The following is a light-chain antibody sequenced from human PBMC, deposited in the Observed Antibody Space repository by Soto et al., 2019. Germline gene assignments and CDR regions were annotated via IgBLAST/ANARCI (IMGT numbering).Light chain of an antibody. Sequence: EIVMTQSPATLSVSPGERVTLSCRASQSVGNNLAWHQQKPGQAPRLLIYDASNRATGIPARFSGSGSETDFTLTISSLEPEDFAVYYCQQRSNWPHSITFGQGTRLEIK. CDR3: QQRSNWPHSIT. V-gene: IGKV3-11*01. J-gene: IGKJ5*01. CDR1: QSVGNN. CDR2: DAS.